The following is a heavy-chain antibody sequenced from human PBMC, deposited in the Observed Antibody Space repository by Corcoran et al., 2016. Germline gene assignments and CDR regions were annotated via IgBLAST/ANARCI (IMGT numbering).Heavy chain of an antibody. D-gene: IGHD5-12*01. CDR3: ARVSSVAPGWFDP. V-gene: IGHV4-59*01. CDR1: GGSISSYY. J-gene: IGHJ5*02. Sequence: QVQLQESGPGLVKPSETLSLTCTVSGGSISSYYWSWIRQPPGKGLEWIGDIYYSGSTNYNPSLKSRVTISVDTSKNQFSLKLSSVTAADTAGYYGARVSSVAPGWFDPWGQGTRVTVSS. CDR2: IYYSGST.